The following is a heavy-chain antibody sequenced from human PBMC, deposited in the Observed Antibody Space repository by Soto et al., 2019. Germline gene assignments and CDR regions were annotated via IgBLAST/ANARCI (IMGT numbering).Heavy chain of an antibody. Sequence: SETLSLTCTVSGGSISSYYWSWIRQPPGKGLEWIGYIYYSGSTNYNPSLKSRVTISVDTSKNQFSLKLSSVTAADTAVYYCASPLYGSGSYSDYWGQGTLVTVSS. CDR1: GGSISSYY. J-gene: IGHJ4*02. CDR3: ASPLYGSGSYSDY. V-gene: IGHV4-59*12. CDR2: IYYSGST. D-gene: IGHD3-10*01.